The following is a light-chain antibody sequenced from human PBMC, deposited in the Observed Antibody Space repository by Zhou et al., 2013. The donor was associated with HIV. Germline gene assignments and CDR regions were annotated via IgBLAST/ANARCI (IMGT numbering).Light chain of an antibody. Sequence: DIQMIQSPSTLSASVGDRVTITCRASQTISTWLAWYQQKSGKAPSLLMYKASSLHSGVPSRFSGSGSGTDFSLTISGLQPDDFAVYYCQQYSTYPITFGPGTRLDI. V-gene: IGKV1-5*03. J-gene: IGKJ5*01. CDR1: QTISTW. CDR2: KAS. CDR3: QQYSTYPIT.